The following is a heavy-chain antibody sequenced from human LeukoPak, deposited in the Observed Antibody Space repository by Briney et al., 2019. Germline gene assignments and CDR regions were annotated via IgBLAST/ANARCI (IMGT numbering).Heavy chain of an antibody. J-gene: IGHJ4*02. CDR2: IFYSGST. D-gene: IGHD5/OR15-5a*01. V-gene: IGHV4-59*08. Sequence: PSETLSLTCTVSGGSISSYYWSWIRQPPGKDREWIAFIFYSGSTHYNPSLTSRVTISVDTSKNQFSLKLTSVTAADTAVYYCARHSVASPHYFDYWGQGALVTVSS. CDR3: ARHSVASPHYFDY. CDR1: GGSISSYY.